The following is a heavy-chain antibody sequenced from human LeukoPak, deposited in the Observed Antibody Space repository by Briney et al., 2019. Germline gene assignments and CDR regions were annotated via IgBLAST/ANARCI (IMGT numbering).Heavy chain of an antibody. D-gene: IGHD3-22*01. Sequence: GASVKVSCKASGYTFTSYYMHWVRQAPGQGLEWMGIINPSGGSTSYAQKFQGRVTMTRDTSTSTVYMELSSLRSEDTAVYYCARGASEHYYDSSGYWGSAFDIWGQGTMVTVSS. CDR1: GYTFTSYY. V-gene: IGHV1-46*01. CDR3: ARGASEHYYDSSGYWGSAFDI. J-gene: IGHJ3*02. CDR2: INPSGGST.